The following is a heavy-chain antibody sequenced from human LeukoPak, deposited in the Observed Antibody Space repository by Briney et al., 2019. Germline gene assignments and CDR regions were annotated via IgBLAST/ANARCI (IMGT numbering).Heavy chain of an antibody. CDR2: IFPSDSDT. V-gene: IGHV5-51*01. D-gene: IGHD1-1*01. CDR1: GYSFDSYW. Sequence: GESLKFSGKSSGYSFDSYWVGWVRQMPGKGLEWMGIIFPSDSDTRYSPSFQGQVTISADRSITTAYLQWSSLRASDTAMYYCARHLKISWGGTTDYRGEGTLVTVSS. CDR3: ARHLKISWGGTTDY. J-gene: IGHJ4*02.